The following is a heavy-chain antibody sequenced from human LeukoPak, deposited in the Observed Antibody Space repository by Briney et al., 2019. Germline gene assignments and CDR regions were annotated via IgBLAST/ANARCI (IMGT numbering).Heavy chain of an antibody. D-gene: IGHD1-26*01. CDR3: ARGDGAWAGFPDY. J-gene: IGHJ4*02. Sequence: SETLSLTCSVSGVSISNYYWGWTRQLPGRGLEWIAYISYSGSTSYSPSLRSRVTISIDTSKNQFSLNLNSVTAADTGIYYCARGDGAWAGFPDYGGRGALAPVSS. CDR1: GVSISNYY. CDR2: ISYSGST. V-gene: IGHV4-59*01.